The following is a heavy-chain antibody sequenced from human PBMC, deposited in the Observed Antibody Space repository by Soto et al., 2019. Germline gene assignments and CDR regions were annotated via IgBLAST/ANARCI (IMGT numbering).Heavy chain of an antibody. CDR3: ARDMVRGVMSYRFDP. D-gene: IGHD3-10*01. Sequence: EVQLVESGGGLVKPGGSLRLSCAASGFTFSSYSMNWVRQAPRKGLESVSSISSSRSYIYYADSVKGRSTISRDNAKTSLYLQMNSLRAEDTAVYCCARDMVRGVMSYRFDPWGQGTVVTVSS. J-gene: IGHJ5*02. CDR2: ISSSRSYI. V-gene: IGHV3-21*01. CDR1: GFTFSSYS.